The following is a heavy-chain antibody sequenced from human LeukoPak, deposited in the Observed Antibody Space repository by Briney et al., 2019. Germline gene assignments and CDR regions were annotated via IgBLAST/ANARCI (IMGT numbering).Heavy chain of an antibody. CDR2: IYYSGST. J-gene: IGHJ5*02. D-gene: IGHD3-10*01. V-gene: IGHV4-59*01. CDR3: ARWPSGSGNHWFDP. CDR1: GGSISTSY. Sequence: SETLSLTCTVSGGSISTSYWSWIRQPPGKGLEWIGYIYYSGSTNYNPSLKSRVTISVDTSKNQFSLNLSSVTAADTAMYYCARWPSGSGNHWFDPWGQGTLVTVSS.